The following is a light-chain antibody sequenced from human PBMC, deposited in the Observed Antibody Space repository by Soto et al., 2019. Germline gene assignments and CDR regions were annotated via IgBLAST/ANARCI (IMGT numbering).Light chain of an antibody. CDR1: QGISNW. CDR3: QQSDSFPHT. CDR2: AAS. J-gene: IGKJ2*01. V-gene: IGKV1-12*01. Sequence: DIQMTQSPSSVSASVGDRVTITCRASQGISNWLAWYQQKAGQAPKLLIYAASGLHSGVPSRFSGSGSGTDFTLTISSLQPEDFAPYFCQQSDSFPHTFGRGTKLEI.